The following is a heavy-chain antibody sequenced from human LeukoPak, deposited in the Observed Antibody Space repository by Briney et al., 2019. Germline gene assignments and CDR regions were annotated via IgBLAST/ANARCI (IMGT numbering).Heavy chain of an antibody. CDR2: IKQDGSEK. Sequence: GGSLRLSCAASGFTFSSYWMSWVRQAPGKGLEWVANIKQDGSEKYYVDSVKGRFTISRDNAKNSLYLQMNSLRAEDTAVYYCAREGHYGFGFRWFDPWGQGTLVTVSS. D-gene: IGHD4-17*01. CDR3: AREGHYGFGFRWFDP. CDR1: GFTFSSYW. J-gene: IGHJ5*02. V-gene: IGHV3-7*01.